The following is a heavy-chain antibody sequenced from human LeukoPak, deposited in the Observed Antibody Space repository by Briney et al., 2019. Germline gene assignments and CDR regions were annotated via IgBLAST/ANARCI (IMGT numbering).Heavy chain of an antibody. CDR1: GFTVSSKY. V-gene: IGHV3-66*01. Sequence: GGSLRLSCAASGFTVSSKYMSWVRQAPGKGLEWVSVICSGGSTYYADSVKGIFTISRDNSKNTLYLQMNSLGAEDTAVYYCARVLHYDSSNGAFDIWGQGTMVTVSS. D-gene: IGHD3-22*01. J-gene: IGHJ3*02. CDR2: ICSGGST. CDR3: ARVLHYDSSNGAFDI.